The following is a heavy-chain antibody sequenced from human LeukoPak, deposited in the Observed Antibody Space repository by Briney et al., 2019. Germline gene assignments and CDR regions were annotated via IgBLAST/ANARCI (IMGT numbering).Heavy chain of an antibody. CDR3: ARDVVVTSSPDAFDI. CDR2: IYYSGST. Sequence: KASETLSLTCTVSGGSISSYSWNWIRQPPGKGLEWIGYIYYSGSTNYNPSLKSRVTISVDTSKKQFSLKLSFVTAADTAVYYCARDVVVTSSPDAFDIWGQGTMVAVSS. D-gene: IGHD2-21*02. V-gene: IGHV4-59*01. J-gene: IGHJ3*02. CDR1: GGSISSYS.